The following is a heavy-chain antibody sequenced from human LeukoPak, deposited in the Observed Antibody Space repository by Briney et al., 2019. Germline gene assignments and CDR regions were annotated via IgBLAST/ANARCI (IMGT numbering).Heavy chain of an antibody. Sequence: GGSLRLSCAASAFTFGNYAMNWVRQAPGKGLEWVSGLSGSGASTYYADSVKGRFTISRDNSKNTLTMFLQMNSLRVEDTAVYYCAKGGDYALDYWGQGTLVTVSS. V-gene: IGHV3-23*01. J-gene: IGHJ4*02. CDR3: AKGGDYALDY. D-gene: IGHD4-17*01. CDR1: AFTFGNYA. CDR2: LSGSGAST.